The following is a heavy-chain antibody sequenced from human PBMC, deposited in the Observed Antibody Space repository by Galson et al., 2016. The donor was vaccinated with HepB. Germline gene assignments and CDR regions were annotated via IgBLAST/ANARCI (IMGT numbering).Heavy chain of an antibody. D-gene: IGHD6-13*01. CDR2: INPNSGGT. CDR1: GYSFTGYY. J-gene: IGHJ1*01. Sequence: SVKVSCKASGYSFTGYYIHWVRQAPGQGLEWMRWINPNSGGTNYAQKFQGRVTMTRDTSISTAYMELSRLRSDDTAVFYCARDAGPIAEYFQHWGQGTLVTVSS. CDR3: ARDAGPIAEYFQH. V-gene: IGHV1-2*02.